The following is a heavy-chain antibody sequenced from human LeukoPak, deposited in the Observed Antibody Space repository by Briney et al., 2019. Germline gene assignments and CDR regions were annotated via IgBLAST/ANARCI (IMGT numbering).Heavy chain of an antibody. V-gene: IGHV6-1*01. CDR3: ARGPGTLHY. CDR2: ASYKSEWSF. CDR1: GDSVSNKNVA. J-gene: IGHJ4*02. D-gene: IGHD1-1*01. Sequence: SQTLSLTCAISGDSVSNKNVAWNWVRQSPSRGLEWLGRASYKSEWSFNYAASVKSRITINADTSKNQFSLRLNSVTPEDTAVYYCARGPGTLHYWGQGTLVTVSS.